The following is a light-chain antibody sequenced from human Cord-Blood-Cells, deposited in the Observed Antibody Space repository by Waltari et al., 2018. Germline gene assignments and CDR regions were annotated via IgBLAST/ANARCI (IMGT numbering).Light chain of an antibody. Sequence: QSALTQPASVSGSPGQSITISCTGTSSDVGSYNLVSWYQQHPGKAPKLMIYEVSKRPSGVSTRFPGSKSGNTASLTISGLQAEDEADYYCCSYAGSSTWVFGGGTKLTVL. CDR2: EVS. V-gene: IGLV2-23*02. CDR3: CSYAGSSTWV. CDR1: SSDVGSYNL. J-gene: IGLJ3*02.